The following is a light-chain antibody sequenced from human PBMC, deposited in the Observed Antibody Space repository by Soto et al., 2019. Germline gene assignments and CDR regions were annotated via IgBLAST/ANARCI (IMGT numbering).Light chain of an antibody. CDR1: ISDFGGYNY. CDR2: EVS. Sequence: QSVLTQPASVSGSPGQSITISCTGTISDFGGYNYVSWYQQHPGKAPKLIIYEVSNRPSGVSNRFSGSKSGNTASLNSSGLQAEDEADYYCCSYAGTFYVFGTGTKVTVL. CDR3: CSYAGTFYV. V-gene: IGLV2-14*01. J-gene: IGLJ1*01.